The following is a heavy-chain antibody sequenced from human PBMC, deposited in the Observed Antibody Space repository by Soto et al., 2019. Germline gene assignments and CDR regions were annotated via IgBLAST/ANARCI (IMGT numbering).Heavy chain of an antibody. J-gene: IGHJ4*02. CDR2: IIPISGAA. V-gene: IGHV1-69*06. Sequence: GASVKVSCKASGGTFSNYVVNWVRQAPGQGLEWMGRIIPISGAANYAQKFQGRVTITADKSTSTSYMELSSLRSEDTAVYYCARDMTRTVVPYFDFWGQGTLGTVSS. CDR1: GGTFSNYV. D-gene: IGHD1-7*01. CDR3: ARDMTRTVVPYFDF.